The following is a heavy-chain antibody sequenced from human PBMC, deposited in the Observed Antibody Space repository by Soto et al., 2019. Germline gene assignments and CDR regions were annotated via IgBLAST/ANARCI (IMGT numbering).Heavy chain of an antibody. CDR1: GFTFKNYW. Sequence: PGGSLRLSCEASGFTFKNYWMHWVRQAPGKGLVWVSRINSDGSNRRYADSVQGRFTISRDNAKNTLFLQMNSLRAEDTAVYYCVRDYVMDVWGQGTTVTVSS. CDR3: VRDYVMDV. D-gene: IGHD3-10*02. J-gene: IGHJ6*02. CDR2: INSDGSNR. V-gene: IGHV3-74*01.